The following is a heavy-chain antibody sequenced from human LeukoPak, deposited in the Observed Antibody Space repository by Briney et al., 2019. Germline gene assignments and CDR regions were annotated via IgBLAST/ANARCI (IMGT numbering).Heavy chain of an antibody. CDR2: INHRGST. D-gene: IGHD6-25*01. CDR3: AGGLDSSGDY. J-gene: IGHJ4*02. V-gene: IGHV4-34*01. CDR1: GGSFSGYY. Sequence: PSETLSLTCAVYGGSFSGYYWSWIRQPPGKGLEWIGEINHRGSTNYNPSLKSRVTISVDASRNQFSLKLTSVTAADTAVFYCAGGLDSSGDYWGQGTLVTVSS.